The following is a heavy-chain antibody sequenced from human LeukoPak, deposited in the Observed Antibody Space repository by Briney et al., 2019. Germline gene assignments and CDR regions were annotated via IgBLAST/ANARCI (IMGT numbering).Heavy chain of an antibody. CDR1: GFTFSSYS. Sequence: GGPLRLSCAASGFTFSSYSMNWVRQAPGKGLEWVSAISGSGGSTYYADSVKGRFTISRDNSKNTLYLQMNSLRAEDTAVYYCANYPCGGDCSSDAFDIWGQGTMVTVSS. V-gene: IGHV3-23*01. J-gene: IGHJ3*02. CDR2: ISGSGGST. CDR3: ANYPCGGDCSSDAFDI. D-gene: IGHD2-21*02.